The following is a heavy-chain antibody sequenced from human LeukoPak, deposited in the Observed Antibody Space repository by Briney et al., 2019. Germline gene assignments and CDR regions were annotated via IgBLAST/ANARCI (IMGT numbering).Heavy chain of an antibody. CDR2: MSATGSDI. CDR1: GFTFRSYG. CDR3: AKEVDCPSDCLFFHS. D-gene: IGHD2-21*02. Sequence: GGSLRLSCAASGFTFRSYGMSWVRQAPGKGLQWVSTMSATGSDIHHADSVKGRFTISRDNSKNTLYLQMNSLRAEDTAVYYCAKEVDCPSDCLFFHSWGQGTLVTVSS. V-gene: IGHV3-23*01. J-gene: IGHJ4*02.